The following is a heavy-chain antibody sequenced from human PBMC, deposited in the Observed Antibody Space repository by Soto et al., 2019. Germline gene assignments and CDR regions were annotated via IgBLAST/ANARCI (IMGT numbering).Heavy chain of an antibody. J-gene: IGHJ6*02. CDR3: ARTADTRTDYYYYGMDV. V-gene: IGHV4-59*01. CDR2: IYNSGST. Sequence: SETLSLTCTVSGRSISSYYWSWIRQPPGKGLEWIGYIYNSGSTNYNPSLKSRVTISVDTSKNQFSLKLSSVTAADTAVYYCARTADTRTDYYYYGMDVWGQGTTVTVSS. D-gene: IGHD5-18*01. CDR1: GRSISSYY.